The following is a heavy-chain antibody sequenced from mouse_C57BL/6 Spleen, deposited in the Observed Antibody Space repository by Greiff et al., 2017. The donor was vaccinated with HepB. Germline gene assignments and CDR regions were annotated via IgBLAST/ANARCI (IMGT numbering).Heavy chain of an antibody. V-gene: IGHV1-59*01. CDR1: GYTFTSYW. Sequence: VQLQQSGAELVRPGTSVKLSCKASGYTFTSYWMHWVKQRPGQGLEWIGVIDPSDSYTNYNQKFKGKATLTVDTSSSTAYMQLSSLTSDASAVYSSASMGRARYFDVWGKGTTVTVSS. D-gene: IGHD3-3*01. CDR3: ASMGRARYFDV. CDR2: IDPSDSYT. J-gene: IGHJ1*03.